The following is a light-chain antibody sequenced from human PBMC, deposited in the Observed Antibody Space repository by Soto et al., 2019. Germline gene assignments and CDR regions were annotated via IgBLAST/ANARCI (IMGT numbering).Light chain of an antibody. J-gene: IGKJ3*01. CDR1: QSVGRY. Sequence: EIVLTQSPATLSLSPGERATLSCRASQSVGRYLAWYQQKPGQAPRLLIYDAANRATGIPGRFSGSGSGTDFTLTITSLETEDFAVYYRQQRTTWPPITFGPGTKVDLK. CDR3: QQRTTWPPIT. V-gene: IGKV3-11*01. CDR2: DAA.